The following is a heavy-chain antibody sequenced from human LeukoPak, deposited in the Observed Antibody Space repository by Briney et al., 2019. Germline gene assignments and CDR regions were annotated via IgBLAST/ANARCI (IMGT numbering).Heavy chain of an antibody. V-gene: IGHV6-1*01. CDR3: ARDSIPDRMQLWLGRNYYYGMDV. Sequence: SQTLSLTCAISGDSVSSNSAAWNWIRQSPSRGLEWLGRTYYRSKWYNDYAVSVKSRITINPDTSKNQFSLQLNSVTPEDTAVYYCARDSIPDRMQLWLGRNYYYGMDVWGQGTTVTVSS. D-gene: IGHD5-18*01. CDR2: TYYRSKWYN. J-gene: IGHJ6*02. CDR1: GDSVSSNSAA.